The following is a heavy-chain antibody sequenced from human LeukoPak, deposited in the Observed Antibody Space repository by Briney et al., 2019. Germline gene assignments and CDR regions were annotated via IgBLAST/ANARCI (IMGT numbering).Heavy chain of an antibody. J-gene: IGHJ3*02. V-gene: IGHV3-23*01. D-gene: IGHD6-19*01. CDR2: ISGSGRST. CDR1: GFTFSSYA. CDR3: AKDPIRSAVAGTLAFDI. Sequence: GGSLRLSCAASGFTFSSYAMSWVRQAPGKGLEWVSAISGSGRSTYYADSVKGRFTISRDNSKNTLYLQMNSLRAEDTAVYYCAKDPIRSAVAGTLAFDIWGQGTMVTVSS.